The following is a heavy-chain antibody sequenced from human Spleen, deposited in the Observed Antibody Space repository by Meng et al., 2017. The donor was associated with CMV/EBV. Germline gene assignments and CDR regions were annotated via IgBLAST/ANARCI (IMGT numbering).Heavy chain of an antibody. CDR1: GFTFSSYA. V-gene: IGHV3-23*01. D-gene: IGHD3-22*01. CDR3: AKSITMIVVVRGYFDY. J-gene: IGHJ4*02. Sequence: GGSLRLSCAASGFTFSSYAMGWVRQAPGKGLEWVSAISGSGGSTYYADSVKGRFTISRDNSKNTLYLQMNSLRAEDTAVYYCAKSITMIVVVRGYFDYWGQGTLVTVSS. CDR2: ISGSGGST.